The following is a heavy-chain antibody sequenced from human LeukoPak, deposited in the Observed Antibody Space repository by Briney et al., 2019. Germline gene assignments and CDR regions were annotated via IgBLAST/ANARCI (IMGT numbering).Heavy chain of an antibody. D-gene: IGHD5-12*01. J-gene: IGHJ4*02. CDR1: GFTFNTYG. CDR2: ICASGGST. V-gene: IGHV3-23*01. Sequence: GGSLRLSCAASGFTFNTYGMSWGRQAPGKGLEWVSCICASGGSTYYADSVKGRFTISRDNFKNTLYLQLNSLRAEDTAVYYCAKYVIQQLRSSGYDYFDYWGQGTLVTVSS. CDR3: AKYVIQQLRSSGYDYFDY.